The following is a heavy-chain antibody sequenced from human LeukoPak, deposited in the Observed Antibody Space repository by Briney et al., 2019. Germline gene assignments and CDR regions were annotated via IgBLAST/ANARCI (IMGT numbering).Heavy chain of an antibody. CDR3: ARGLEVDFWSGYYWFNLYFDY. CDR2: ISAYKGNT. Sequence: GASVKVSCKASGYTFTSYGISWVRQAPGQGLEWMGWISAYKGNTNYAQKLQGRVTMTTDTSTSTAYMELRSLRSDDTAVYYCARGLEVDFWSGYYWFNLYFDYWGQGTLVTVSS. D-gene: IGHD3-3*01. CDR1: GYTFTSYG. J-gene: IGHJ4*02. V-gene: IGHV1-18*01.